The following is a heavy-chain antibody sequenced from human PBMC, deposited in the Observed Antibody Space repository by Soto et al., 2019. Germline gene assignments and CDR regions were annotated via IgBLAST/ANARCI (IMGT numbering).Heavy chain of an antibody. CDR3: AKDLLGYCSSTSCYVGY. D-gene: IGHD2-2*01. CDR1: GFTFSSGV. J-gene: IGHJ4*02. CDR2: ISGGGLST. Sequence: GGSLRLSCAASGFTFSSGVMSWVRQTPGKGLEWVSTISGGGLSTYYADSVKGRFTISRDNSKNTLYLQMNSLRAEDTAVYYCAKDLLGYCSSTSCYVGYWGQGTLVTVSS. V-gene: IGHV3-23*01.